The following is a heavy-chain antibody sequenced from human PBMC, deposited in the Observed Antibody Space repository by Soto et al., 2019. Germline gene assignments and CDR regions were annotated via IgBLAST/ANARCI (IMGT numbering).Heavy chain of an antibody. J-gene: IGHJ4*02. D-gene: IGHD3-16*02. CDR1: GFTFSSYS. CDR2: ISSSSSTI. Sequence: EVQLVESGGGLVQPGGSLRLSCAASGFTFSSYSMNWVRQAPGKGLEWVSYISSSSSTIYYADSVKGRFTISRDNAKNSLYLQMNRLRDEDPAVYYCAKGGQDDYVWGSYRYYFDYWGQGTLVNVSS. V-gene: IGHV3-48*02. CDR3: AKGGQDDYVWGSYRYYFDY.